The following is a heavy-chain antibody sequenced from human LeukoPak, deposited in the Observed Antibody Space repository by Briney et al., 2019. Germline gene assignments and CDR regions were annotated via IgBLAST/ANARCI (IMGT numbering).Heavy chain of an antibody. Sequence: SVKVSCKASGGTFSSYAISWVRQAPGQGLEWMGGIIPIFGTANYAQKFQGRVTITTDESTSTAYMELSSLRSEDTAVYYCARCRQQLVNTQHWDYYYYYMDVRGKGTTVTVSS. J-gene: IGHJ6*03. CDR3: ARCRQQLVNTQHWDYYYYYMDV. CDR2: IIPIFGTA. CDR1: GGTFSSYA. V-gene: IGHV1-69*05. D-gene: IGHD6-13*01.